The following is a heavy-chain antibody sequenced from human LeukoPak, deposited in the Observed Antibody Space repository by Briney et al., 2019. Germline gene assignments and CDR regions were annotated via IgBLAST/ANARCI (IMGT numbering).Heavy chain of an antibody. V-gene: IGHV4-39*01. J-gene: IGHJ4*02. Sequence: SETLSLTCTVSGDSISSNYWGWIRQPPGKGLEWIGSISYSGGSYYTPSLRSRVTISVDTSKNQFSLKLSSVTAADTAVYYCARRVSIQEMAKFDYWGQGTLVTVSS. CDR3: ARRVSIQEMAKFDY. CDR2: ISYSGGS. CDR1: GDSISSNY. D-gene: IGHD5-24*01.